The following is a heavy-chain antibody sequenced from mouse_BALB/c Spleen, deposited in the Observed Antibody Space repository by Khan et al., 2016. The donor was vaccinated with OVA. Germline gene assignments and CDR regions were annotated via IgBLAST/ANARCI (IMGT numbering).Heavy chain of an antibody. D-gene: IGHD1-1*01. V-gene: IGHV3-2*02. CDR3: ARSVYYSGSTFYYFDF. CDR2: ISYSGYT. CDR1: GYSITSDYA. J-gene: IGHJ2*01. Sequence: EVQLQESGPGLMKPPQSLSLTCTVTGYSITSDYAWNWIRQFPGNKLEWMGYISYSGYTRYNPSLKSRISVTRDPSKNQSFLQFNSVTTEDTATYFLARSVYYSGSTFYYFDFWGQGTTLTVSS.